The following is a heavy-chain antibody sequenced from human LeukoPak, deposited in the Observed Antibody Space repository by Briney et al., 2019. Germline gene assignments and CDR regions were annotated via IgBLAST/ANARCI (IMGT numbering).Heavy chain of an antibody. CDR1: GFTFSSYG. CDR2: IWYDGSNK. CDR3: ARAVAVETSFDY. V-gene: IGHV3-33*01. Sequence: PGRSLRLSCAASGFTFSSYGMHWVRQAPGKGLEWVAVIWYDGSNKYYADSVKGRFTISRDNSKNTLYLQMNSLRAEDTAVYYRARAVAVETSFDYWGQGTLVTVSS. J-gene: IGHJ4*02. D-gene: IGHD6-19*01.